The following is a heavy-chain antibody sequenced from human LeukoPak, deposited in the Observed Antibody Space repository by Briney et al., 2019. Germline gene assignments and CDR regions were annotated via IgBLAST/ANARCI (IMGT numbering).Heavy chain of an antibody. CDR2: INHSGST. CDR3: AARLYSSSWYVDY. Sequence: SETLSLTCAVYGGSFSGYYWSWIRQPPGKGLEWIGEINHSGSTNYNPSLKSRVTISVDTSKNQFSLKLSSVTAADTAVYYCAARLYSSSWYVDYWSQGTLVTVSS. CDR1: GGSFSGYY. J-gene: IGHJ4*02. V-gene: IGHV4-34*01. D-gene: IGHD6-13*01.